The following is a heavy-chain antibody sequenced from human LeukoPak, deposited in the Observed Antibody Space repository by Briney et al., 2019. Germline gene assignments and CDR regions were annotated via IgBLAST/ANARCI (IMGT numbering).Heavy chain of an antibody. CDR3: ARAQIAAAHNFDY. CDR1: GFTFSSFA. Sequence: GRSLRLSCAASGFTFSSFAMHWVRQAPGKGLEWVAAISYDGTTKYYIDSVKGRFTISRDNSKNTLYLQMSSLRAEDTAVYFCARAQIAAAHNFDYWGQGTLVTVSS. V-gene: IGHV3-30-3*01. CDR2: ISYDGTTK. J-gene: IGHJ4*02. D-gene: IGHD6-13*01.